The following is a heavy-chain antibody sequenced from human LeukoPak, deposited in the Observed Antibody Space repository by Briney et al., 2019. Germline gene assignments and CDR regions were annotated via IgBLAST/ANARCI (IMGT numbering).Heavy chain of an antibody. CDR3: AREEMATMNWFDP. V-gene: IGHV4-30-4*08. J-gene: IGHJ5*02. CDR1: GGSISSGDYY. CDR2: IYYSGST. D-gene: IGHD5-24*01. Sequence: SETLSLTCTVSGGSISSGDYYWSWIRQPPGKGLEWIGYIYYSGSTYHNPSLKSRVTISVDKYKNSFSLNLRPVTAAHPAVYYCAREEMATMNWFDPWGQGTLVTVSS.